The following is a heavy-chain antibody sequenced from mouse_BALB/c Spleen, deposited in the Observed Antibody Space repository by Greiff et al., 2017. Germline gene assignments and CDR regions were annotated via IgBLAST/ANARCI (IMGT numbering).Heavy chain of an antibody. CDR2: ISNLAYSI. Sequence: EVHLVESGGGLVQPGGSRKLSCAASGFTFSDYGMAWVRQAPGKGPEWVAFISNLAYSIYYADTVTGRFTISRENAKNTLYLEMSSLRSEDTAMYYCARAFITTATHYFDYWGQGTTLTVSS. CDR1: GFTFSDYG. CDR3: ARAFITTATHYFDY. D-gene: IGHD1-2*01. V-gene: IGHV5-15*02. J-gene: IGHJ2*01.